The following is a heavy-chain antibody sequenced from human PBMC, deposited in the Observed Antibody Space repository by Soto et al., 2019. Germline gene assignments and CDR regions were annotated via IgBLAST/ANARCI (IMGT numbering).Heavy chain of an antibody. Sequence: GESLKLSCKASGYSFTSHWIVWVRQMPGKGLEWMGIIYPGDSDTRYSPYLQGQVTISADKSITTAYLQWSSLKASDTAIYFCARQLGNCFDPWGQGTLVTVSS. CDR1: GYSFTSHW. J-gene: IGHJ5*02. CDR3: ARQLGNCFDP. CDR2: IYPGDSDT. V-gene: IGHV5-51*01.